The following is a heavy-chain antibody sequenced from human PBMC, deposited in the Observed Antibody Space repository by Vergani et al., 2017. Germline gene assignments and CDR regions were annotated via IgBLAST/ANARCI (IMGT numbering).Heavy chain of an antibody. D-gene: IGHD6-13*01. CDR1: GGSFSGYY. Sequence: QVQLQQWGAGLFKPSETLSLTCAVYGGSFSGYYWSWIRQPPGKGLEWIGEINHSGSTNYNPSLKSRVTISVDTSKNQFSLKLSSVTAADTAVYYCARGGHRRSTTDPIAAAGIGVGAFDIWGQGTMVTVSS. J-gene: IGHJ3*02. V-gene: IGHV4-34*01. CDR3: ARGGHRRSTTDPIAAAGIGVGAFDI. CDR2: INHSGST.